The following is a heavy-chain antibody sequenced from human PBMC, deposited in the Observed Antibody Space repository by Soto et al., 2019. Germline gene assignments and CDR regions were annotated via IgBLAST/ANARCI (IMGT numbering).Heavy chain of an antibody. CDR1: GAPFSRYA. CDR3: ARDRSAAAGTGGGDP. D-gene: IGHD6-13*01. Sequence: SVKFSCNTPGAPFSRYASSRVRHTPVQGLEWMGGIIPSFGKANYAQKFNGRVTITADTCTSTAYMELRSLRSDDTAVYYWARDRSAAAGTGGGDPWGHGTMVSVSS. V-gene: IGHV1-69*06. J-gene: IGHJ5*02. CDR2: IIPSFGKA.